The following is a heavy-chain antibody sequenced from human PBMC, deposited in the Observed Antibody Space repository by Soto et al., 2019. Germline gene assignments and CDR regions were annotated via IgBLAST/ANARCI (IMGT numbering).Heavy chain of an antibody. CDR3: ARQAYGDYVGYYYGMDV. CDR2: IDPSDSYT. V-gene: IGHV5-10-1*01. J-gene: IGHJ6*02. D-gene: IGHD4-17*01. Sequence: GESLKISCKGSGYSFTIYWISWVRQMPGKGLEWMGRIDPSDSYTNYSPSFQGHVTISADKSISTAYLQWSSLKASDTAMYYCARQAYGDYVGYYYGMDVWGQGTTVTVSS. CDR1: GYSFTIYW.